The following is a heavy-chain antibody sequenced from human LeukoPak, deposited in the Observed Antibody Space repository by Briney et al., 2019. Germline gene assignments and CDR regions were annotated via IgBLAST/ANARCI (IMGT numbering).Heavy chain of an antibody. V-gene: IGHV1-18*01. CDR2: ISAYNGNT. CDR3: ATTYYYGSGSSGNWFDP. J-gene: IGHJ5*02. CDR1: GYTFTSYG. D-gene: IGHD3-10*01. Sequence: ASVKVSCKASGYTFTSYGISWVRQAPGQGLEWMGWISAYNGNTNYAQKLQGRVTMTTDTSTSTAYMELRSLRSDDTAVYYCATTYYYGSGSSGNWFDPGAREPWSPSPQ.